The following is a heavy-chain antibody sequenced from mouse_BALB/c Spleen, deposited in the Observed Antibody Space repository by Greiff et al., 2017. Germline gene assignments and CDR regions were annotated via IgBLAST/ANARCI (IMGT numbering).Heavy chain of an antibody. D-gene: IGHD6-5*01. CDR2: INPSNGRT. CDR3: ARGGAYGFMDY. Sequence: VQLQQSGAELVQPGASVKLSCKASGYTFTSYWMHWVKQRPGQGLEWIGEINPSNGRTNYNEKFKSKATLTVDKSSSTAYMQLSSLTSEDSAVYYCARGGAYGFMDYWGQGTSVTVSS. CDR1: GYTFTSYW. V-gene: IGHV1S81*02. J-gene: IGHJ4*01.